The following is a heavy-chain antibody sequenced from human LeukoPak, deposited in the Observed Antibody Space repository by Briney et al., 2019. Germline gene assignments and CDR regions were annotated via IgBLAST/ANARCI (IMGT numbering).Heavy chain of an antibody. Sequence: SETLSLTCTVSGGSISSGNYYWAWIRQTAEKGLEWIGSTYFSGNTYPSPALRSRVTMSVDTSKNQFSLKLNSVSAADTAVYYCARQKLEIFGVIKWGFWFDPWGQGTLVIVSS. CDR1: GGSISSGNYY. CDR3: ARQKLEIFGVIKWGFWFDP. D-gene: IGHD3-3*01. CDR2: TYFSGNT. J-gene: IGHJ5*02. V-gene: IGHV4-39*01.